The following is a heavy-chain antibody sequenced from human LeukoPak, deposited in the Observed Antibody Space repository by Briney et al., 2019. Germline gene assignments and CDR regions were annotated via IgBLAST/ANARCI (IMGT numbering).Heavy chain of an antibody. CDR3: ARDRLYGIAFNYFDP. J-gene: IGHJ5*02. V-gene: IGHV4-34*01. CDR2: INHSGGT. Sequence: SETLSLTCTVSGGSISSYYWSWIRQPPGKGLEWIGEINHSGGTKYNPSLKSRVTISVDTSKNQFSLKLSSVTAADTAVYYCARDRLYGIAFNYFDPWGQGTLVSVSS. D-gene: IGHD3-3*02. CDR1: GGSISSYY.